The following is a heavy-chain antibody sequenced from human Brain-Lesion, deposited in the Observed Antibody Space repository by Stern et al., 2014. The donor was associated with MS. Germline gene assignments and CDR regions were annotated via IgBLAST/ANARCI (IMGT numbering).Heavy chain of an antibody. CDR3: ARDQRGITIFGVVTDYYYLGMDV. CDR2: INPKTGGT. D-gene: IGHD3-3*01. V-gene: IGHV1-2*02. Sequence: VQLVQSGAEVKKPGASGKVSFKTSGYIFTGYYIHWVRQAPGQGLEWRAWINPKTGGTKHAQKFQGRVTMSRDTSISTAYVELSSLTSDDTAVYYCARDQRGITIFGVVTDYYYLGMDVWGQGTTVTVSS. J-gene: IGHJ6*02. CDR1: GYIFTGYY.